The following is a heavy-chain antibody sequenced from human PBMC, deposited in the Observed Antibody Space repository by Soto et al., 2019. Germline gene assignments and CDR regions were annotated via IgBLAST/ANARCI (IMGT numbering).Heavy chain of an antibody. D-gene: IGHD2-15*01. Sequence: ETLSLTCTVSGGSMSSSSYYWGWIRQPPGKGLEYIGSIYYSGGTYYNPSLKSRVTISVDTSKNQFSLRLGSVTAADTAVYYCARQYCSGGSCYYYYYMDVWGKGTTVTVSS. J-gene: IGHJ6*03. V-gene: IGHV4-39*01. CDR3: ARQYCSGGSCYYYYYMDV. CDR1: GGSMSSSSYY. CDR2: IYYSGGT.